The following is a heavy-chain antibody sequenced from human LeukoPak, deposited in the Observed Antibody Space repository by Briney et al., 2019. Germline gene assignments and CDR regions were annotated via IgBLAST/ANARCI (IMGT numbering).Heavy chain of an antibody. Sequence: SETLSLTCAVYGGSFSGYYWSWIRQPPGKGLEWIGYIYYSGSTNYNPSLKSRVTISVDTSKNQFSLKLSSVTAADTAVYYCARGGPYYYYYGMDVWGQGTTVTVSS. CDR3: ARGGPYYYYYGMDV. D-gene: IGHD3-16*01. CDR2: IYYSGST. J-gene: IGHJ6*02. CDR1: GGSFSGYY. V-gene: IGHV4-59*01.